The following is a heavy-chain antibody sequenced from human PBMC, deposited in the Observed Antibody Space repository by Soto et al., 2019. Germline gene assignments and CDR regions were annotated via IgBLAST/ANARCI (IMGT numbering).Heavy chain of an antibody. Sequence: SEPLSLTCAVSGVSISSGNWWTWVRQTPQRGLEYIGEIFHDGTANYYPSFERRVAISVDTSKNQFSLKLTSVTAADTAIYFCARLVYDTRLNYMYFDFWGQGALVTVSS. V-gene: IGHV4-4*02. CDR3: ARLVYDTRLNYMYFDF. D-gene: IGHD2-8*01. CDR2: IFHDGTA. J-gene: IGHJ4*02. CDR1: GVSISSGNW.